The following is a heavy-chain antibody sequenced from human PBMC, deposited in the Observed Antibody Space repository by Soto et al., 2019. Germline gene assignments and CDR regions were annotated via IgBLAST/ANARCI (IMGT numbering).Heavy chain of an antibody. D-gene: IGHD3-22*01. J-gene: IGHJ5*02. CDR3: ARDRGPSSGYYPYWFDP. Sequence: SVKVSCKASGGTFSSYAITWVRRAPGQGLEWMGGIIPIFGTANYAQKFQGRVTITADESTSTAYMELSSLRSEDTAVYYCARDRGPSSGYYPYWFDPWGQGTLVTVSS. CDR1: GGTFSSYA. CDR2: IIPIFGTA. V-gene: IGHV1-69*13.